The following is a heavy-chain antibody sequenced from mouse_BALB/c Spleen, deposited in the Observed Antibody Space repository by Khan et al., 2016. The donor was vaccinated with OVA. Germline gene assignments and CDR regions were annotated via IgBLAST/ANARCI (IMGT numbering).Heavy chain of an antibody. D-gene: IGHD1-1*01. CDR2: INPSTGYT. CDR3: ARRGLRWDFDY. J-gene: IGHJ2*01. CDR1: GYTFTNYW. V-gene: IGHV1-4*02. Sequence: QVQLQQPGAELAKPGASVKMSCKASGYTFTNYWILWVKQRPGKGLEWIGYINPSTGYTEYNQNFKEKATLTADKSSSTAYIQLSSLTSEDSAVYYCARRGLRWDFDYWGQGTTLTVSS.